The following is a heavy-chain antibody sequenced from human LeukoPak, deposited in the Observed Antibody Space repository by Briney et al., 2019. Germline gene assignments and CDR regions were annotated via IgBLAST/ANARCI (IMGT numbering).Heavy chain of an antibody. CDR1: GGSMSSYY. Sequence: SETLSLTCTVSGGSMSSYYWSWIRQPPGKGLEWIGYIYYGGSTNYNPSLKSRVTMSVDTSKNQFSLKLSSVTAADTAVYYCARDPSLNYYDSSGSPYFDYWGRGTLVTVSS. V-gene: IGHV4-59*12. CDR3: ARDPSLNYYDSSGSPYFDY. CDR2: IYYGGST. D-gene: IGHD3-22*01. J-gene: IGHJ4*02.